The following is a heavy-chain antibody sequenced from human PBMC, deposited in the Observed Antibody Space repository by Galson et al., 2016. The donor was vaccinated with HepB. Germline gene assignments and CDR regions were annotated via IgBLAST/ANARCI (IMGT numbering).Heavy chain of an antibody. Sequence: SLRLSCAASGFTFSDYWMTWVRQAPGKGLEWVANIKKDGSQKNYVDSLKGRFTISRDNAKNPLHLQMNSLTAGDTAVYFCARGLPSERGTTPHDYWGQGTLVTVSS. V-gene: IGHV3-7*05. CDR3: ARGLPSERGTTPHDY. CDR1: GFTFSDYW. J-gene: IGHJ4*02. D-gene: IGHD1-1*01. CDR2: IKKDGSQK.